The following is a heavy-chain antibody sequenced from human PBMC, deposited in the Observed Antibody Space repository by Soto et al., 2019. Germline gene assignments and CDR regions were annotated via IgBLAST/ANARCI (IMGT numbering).Heavy chain of an antibody. Sequence: ASVKVACKASGYTFTNYYLHWVRQAPGQGLEWVGMINPSARSASYAQKLRGRLTMDRDTSTTTVYMELSRLTSEDTAVYYCARDNSAANGVLDHWGLGTLVTVSS. D-gene: IGHD1-1*01. CDR1: GYTFTNYY. V-gene: IGHV1-46*04. J-gene: IGHJ4*02. CDR3: ARDNSAANGVLDH. CDR2: INPSARSA.